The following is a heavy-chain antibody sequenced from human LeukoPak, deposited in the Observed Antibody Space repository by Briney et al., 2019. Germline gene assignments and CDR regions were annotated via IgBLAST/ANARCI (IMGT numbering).Heavy chain of an antibody. CDR1: GGSTSSYY. J-gene: IGHJ3*02. CDR3: ARRCSGPTCYTDAYDI. CDR2: IYYSVIA. D-gene: IGHD2-2*02. V-gene: IGHV4-59*08. Sequence: PSETLSLTCTVSGGSTSSYYWTWIRHPPGKGLQCICYIYYSVIAEYNPSLKRRVTILIDPSNKQLSMNLSSVNAADTAVYYCARRCSGPTCYTDAYDIWGQGTMVTVSS.